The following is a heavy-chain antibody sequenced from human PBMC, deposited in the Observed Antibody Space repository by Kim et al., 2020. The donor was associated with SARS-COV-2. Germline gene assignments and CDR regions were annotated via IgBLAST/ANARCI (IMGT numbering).Heavy chain of an antibody. J-gene: IGHJ5*02. Sequence: GGSLRLSCAASGFTFSSNWMLWVRQVPGEGLVWVSRINGDGSGIKYSDSVKGRFTISRDNAKNTLYLQMNSLRAEDTAIYYCTRGGEDINFFKSWGQGTL. CDR1: GFTFSSNW. D-gene: IGHD2-15*01. V-gene: IGHV3-74*03. CDR2: INGDGSGI. CDR3: TRGGEDINFFKS.